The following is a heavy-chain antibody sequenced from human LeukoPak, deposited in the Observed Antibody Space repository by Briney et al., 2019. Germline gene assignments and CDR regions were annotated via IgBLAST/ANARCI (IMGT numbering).Heavy chain of an antibody. D-gene: IGHD6-19*01. CDR2: ISGSGGST. V-gene: IGHV3-23*01. Sequence: GGSLRLSCAASGFTFSSYAMSWVRQAPGKGLEWVSAISGSGGSTYYADSVKGRFTISTDNAKNSLYLQMNSLRAEDTAVYYCARLAAPRIAVAGYFDSWGQGALVTVSS. CDR1: GFTFSSYA. J-gene: IGHJ4*02. CDR3: ARLAAPRIAVAGYFDS.